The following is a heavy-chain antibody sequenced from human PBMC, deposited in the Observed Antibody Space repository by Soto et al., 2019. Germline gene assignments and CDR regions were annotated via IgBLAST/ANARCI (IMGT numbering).Heavy chain of an antibody. D-gene: IGHD6-13*01. J-gene: IGHJ6*04. Sequence: ASVKVSCKASGYTFTSYYMHWVRQAPGQGLEWMGIINPSGGSTSYAQKFQGRVTMTRDTSTSTVYMELSSLRSEDTAVYYCARDNRAAAGNYYYYGMDVGGKGTTVTVPS. CDR3: ARDNRAAAGNYYYYGMDV. V-gene: IGHV1-46*01. CDR1: GYTFTSYY. CDR2: INPSGGST.